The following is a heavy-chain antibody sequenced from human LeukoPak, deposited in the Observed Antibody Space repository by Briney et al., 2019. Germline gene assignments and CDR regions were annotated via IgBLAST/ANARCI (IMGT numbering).Heavy chain of an antibody. CDR2: ISGSGGST. V-gene: IGHV3-23*01. CDR3: LSLISVRWWSPLDP. J-gene: IGHJ5*02. D-gene: IGHD4-23*01. Sequence: PGGSLRLSCAASGFTFSSYAMSWVRQAPGKGLEWVSAISGSGGSTYYADSVKGRFTISRDNSKNTLYLQMNSLRAEDMAVYYCLSLISVRWWSPLDPWGQGTLVTVSS. CDR1: GFTFSSYA.